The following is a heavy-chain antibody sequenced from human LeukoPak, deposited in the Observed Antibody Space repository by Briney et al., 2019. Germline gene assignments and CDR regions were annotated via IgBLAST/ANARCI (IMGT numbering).Heavy chain of an antibody. CDR3: ARWGQTVTTYYYYGMDV. Sequence: GGSLRLSCAASGFTFSSYDMLWVRQTTGKGLEWVSGIGTAGDTYYPGSVKGRFTISRENAKNSLYLQMNSLRAGDTAVYYCARWGQTVTTYYYYGMDVWRQGTTVTVSS. CDR2: IGTAGDT. V-gene: IGHV3-13*01. D-gene: IGHD4-4*01. CDR1: GFTFSSYD. J-gene: IGHJ6*02.